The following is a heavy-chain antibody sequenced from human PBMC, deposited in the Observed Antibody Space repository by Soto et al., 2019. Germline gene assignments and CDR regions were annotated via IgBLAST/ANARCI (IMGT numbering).Heavy chain of an antibody. CDR1: GFTFSNFV. J-gene: IGHJ6*04. CDR2: ITGSGGRA. CDR3: AVHHGQTSYPMAV. V-gene: IGHV3-23*01. Sequence: EVQLLESGGGWVQPGGSLRLSCAASGFTFSNFVMSWVRHIPGKGLHWVSGITGSGGRAYYADSVKGRFTISRDNSRNTLYLQMSRLGAEDTAMYHCAVHHGQTSYPMAVWGKGTTVTVSS.